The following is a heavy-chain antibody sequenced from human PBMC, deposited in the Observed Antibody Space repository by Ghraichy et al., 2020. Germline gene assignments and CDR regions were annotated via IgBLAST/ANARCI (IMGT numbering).Heavy chain of an antibody. V-gene: IGHV4-4*07. CDR2: IHTSGST. CDR1: GGSISSYY. Sequence: SETLSLTCTVSGGSISSYYWSWIRQPAGKGLEWIGRIHTSGSTNYNPSLKSRVTMSVDTSKNQFSLKLSSVTAADTAVFYCARESGQWPVYYFDYWGQGTLVTVSS. D-gene: IGHD6-19*01. J-gene: IGHJ4*02. CDR3: ARESGQWPVYYFDY.